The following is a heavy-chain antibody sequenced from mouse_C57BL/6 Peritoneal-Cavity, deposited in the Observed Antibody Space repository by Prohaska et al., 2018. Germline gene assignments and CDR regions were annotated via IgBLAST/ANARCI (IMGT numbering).Heavy chain of an antibody. V-gene: IGHV1-74*01. Sequence: FTSYWMHWVKQRPGQGLEWIGRIHPSDSDTNYNQKFKGKATLTVDKSSSTAYMQLSSLTSEDSAVYYCAISPGGYFDVWGTGTTVTVSS. J-gene: IGHJ1*03. CDR1: FTSYW. CDR2: IHPSDSDT. CDR3: AISPGGYFDV.